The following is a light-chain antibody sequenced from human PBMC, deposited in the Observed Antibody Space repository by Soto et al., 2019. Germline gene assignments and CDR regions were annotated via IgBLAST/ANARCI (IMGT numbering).Light chain of an antibody. J-gene: IGLJ1*01. CDR1: SSDVGAYNF. V-gene: IGLV2-14*01. Sequence: QSVLTQPASVSGSPGQSITISCTGTSSDVGAYNFVSWYQQHPGKAPKLMIYEVSNRPSGVSNRFSGSKSGNTASLTISGLQAEDEADYYCNSYTSSAARVFGTGTKATVL. CDR3: NSYTSSAARV. CDR2: EVS.